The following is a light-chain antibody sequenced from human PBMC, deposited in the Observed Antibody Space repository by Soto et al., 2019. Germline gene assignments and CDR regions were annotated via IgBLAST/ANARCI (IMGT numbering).Light chain of an antibody. Sequence: DIVMTQSPDSLAVSLGERATINCKSSQSVLYSSNNKNYLAWYQQKPGQPPKLLIYWASTRESGVPDRFSGSWSGTDFTLTISSLQAEDVAVYYCQQYYSTPRTVGGGTKVDIK. CDR1: QSVLYSSNNKNY. V-gene: IGKV4-1*01. CDR2: WAS. J-gene: IGKJ4*01. CDR3: QQYYSTPRT.